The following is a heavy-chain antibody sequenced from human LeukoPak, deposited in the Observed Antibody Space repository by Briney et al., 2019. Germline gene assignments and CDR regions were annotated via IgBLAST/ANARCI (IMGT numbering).Heavy chain of an antibody. CDR3: ASVPTYYYDSSGYGSLIAFDI. Sequence: ASVKVSCKASGGTFSSYAISWVRQAPGQGLEWMGGIIPIFGTANYAQKFQGRVTITADKSTSTAYMELSSLRSEDTAVYHCASVPTYYYDSSGYGSLIAFDIWGQGTMVTVSS. D-gene: IGHD3-22*01. CDR1: GGTFSSYA. J-gene: IGHJ3*02. V-gene: IGHV1-69*06. CDR2: IIPIFGTA.